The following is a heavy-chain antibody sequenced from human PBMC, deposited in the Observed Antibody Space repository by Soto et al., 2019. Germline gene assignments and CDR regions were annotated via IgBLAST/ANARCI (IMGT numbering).Heavy chain of an antibody. J-gene: IGHJ3*02. CDR3: ARVDYGALNDAFDI. CDR2: INPNSGGT. Sequence: QVQLVQSGAEVKKPGASVKVSCKASGYTFTGYFMHWVRQAPGQGLEWMGWINPNSGGTNYAQKFQGWVTMTRDTAISTAYMELSRLRSDDTAVYYCARVDYGALNDAFDIWGQGTMVTVSS. D-gene: IGHD4-17*01. CDR1: GYTFTGYF. V-gene: IGHV1-2*04.